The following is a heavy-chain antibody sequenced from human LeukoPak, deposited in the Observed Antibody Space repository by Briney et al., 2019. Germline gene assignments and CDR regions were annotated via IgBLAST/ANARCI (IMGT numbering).Heavy chain of an antibody. CDR2: INPNSGGT. D-gene: IGHD4-17*01. Sequence: ASVKVSCKASGYTFTGYYMHWVRQAPGQGLEWMGWINPNSGGTNYAQKFQGRVTMTRDTSISTAYMELSRLRSDGTAVYYCARDPTVTTRSDYWGQGTLVTVSS. CDR1: GYTFTGYY. V-gene: IGHV1-2*02. CDR3: ARDPTVTTRSDY. J-gene: IGHJ4*02.